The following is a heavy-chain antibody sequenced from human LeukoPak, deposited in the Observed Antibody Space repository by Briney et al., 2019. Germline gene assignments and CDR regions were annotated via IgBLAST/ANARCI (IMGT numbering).Heavy chain of an antibody. D-gene: IGHD5-12*01. J-gene: IGHJ6*03. CDR3: ARRGIVATISGYYYYMDV. CDR1: GGSISSYY. V-gene: IGHV4-4*09. CDR2: IYTSGST. Sequence: SETLSLTCTVSGGSISSYYWSWIRQPPGKGLEWTGYIYTSGSTNYNPSLKSRVTISVDTSKNQFSLKLSSVTAADTAVYYCARRGIVATISGYYYYMDVWGKGTTVTVSS.